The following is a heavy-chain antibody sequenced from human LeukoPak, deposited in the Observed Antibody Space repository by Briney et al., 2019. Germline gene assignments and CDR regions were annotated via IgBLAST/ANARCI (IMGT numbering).Heavy chain of an antibody. CDR2: ISYSGTT. Sequence: SETLSLTCTVSGGSMSSYYWSWIRQSPGKGLEWVGYISYSGTTNYNPFLKSRVTISLGTSKNRFSLNLTSVTAADTAVYYCARHGSGTSLALYPWGQGTLVTVSS. D-gene: IGHD3-10*01. V-gene: IGHV4-59*08. J-gene: IGHJ5*02. CDR3: ARHGSGTSLALYP. CDR1: GGSMSSYY.